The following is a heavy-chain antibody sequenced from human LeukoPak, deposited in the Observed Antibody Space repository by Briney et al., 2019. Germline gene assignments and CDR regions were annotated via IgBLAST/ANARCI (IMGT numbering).Heavy chain of an antibody. V-gene: IGHV3-21*06. J-gene: IGHJ2*01. CDR1: GFAFSTYG. CDR2: ISSGSHYI. D-gene: IGHD7-27*01. CDR3: ARTRVTGQWYFDL. Sequence: GGSLRLSCAASGFAFSTYGMAWVRQAPGKGLEWVSSISSGSHYIYYADSVKGRFTISRDNAKNSLYLQVNSLRAEDTAVYYCARTRVTGQWYFDLWGHGTLVTVSS.